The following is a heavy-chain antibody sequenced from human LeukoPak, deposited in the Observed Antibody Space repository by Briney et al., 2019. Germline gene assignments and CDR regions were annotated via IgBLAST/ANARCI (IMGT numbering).Heavy chain of an antibody. CDR3: ARWGNSSGYYYVNRDAFDI. D-gene: IGHD3-22*01. J-gene: IGHJ3*02. V-gene: IGHV4-30-2*01. CDR1: GGSISSGGYS. Sequence: SETLSLTCAVSGGSISSGGYSWSWIRQPPGKGLEWIGYIYHSGSTYYNPSLKSRVTISVDRSKNQFSLKLSSVTAADTAVYYCARWGNSSGYYYVNRDAFDIWGQGTMVTVSS. CDR2: IYHSGST.